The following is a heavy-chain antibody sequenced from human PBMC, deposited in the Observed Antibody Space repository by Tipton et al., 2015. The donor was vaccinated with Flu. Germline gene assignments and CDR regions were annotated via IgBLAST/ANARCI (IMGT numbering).Heavy chain of an antibody. J-gene: IGHJ5*02. CDR3: ARVATLDVPFDP. CDR2: IYYSGST. CDR1: GGSISSSSYY. V-gene: IGHV4-39*07. D-gene: IGHD2/OR15-2a*01. Sequence: TLSLTCTVSGGSISSSSYYWGWIRQPPWKGLEWIGSIYYSGSTYYNPSLKSRVTISVDTSKNQFSLKLSSVTAADTAVYYCARVATLDVPFDPWGQGTLVTVSS.